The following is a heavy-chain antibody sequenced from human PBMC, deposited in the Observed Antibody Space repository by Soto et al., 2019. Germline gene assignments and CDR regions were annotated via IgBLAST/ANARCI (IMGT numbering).Heavy chain of an antibody. V-gene: IGHV1-18*01. J-gene: IGHJ4*02. CDR1: GYTFTSYG. D-gene: IGHD6-19*01. Sequence: ASVKVSCKASGYTFTSYGVSRGLQAPGQRLERTGCISANNGNTNYAQKHRGEVTITPNTSKSTAYMELRSLRSDDTAVYYCARSDSSGWYYFDYWGQGTLVTVSS. CDR3: ARSDSSGWYYFDY. CDR2: ISANNGNT.